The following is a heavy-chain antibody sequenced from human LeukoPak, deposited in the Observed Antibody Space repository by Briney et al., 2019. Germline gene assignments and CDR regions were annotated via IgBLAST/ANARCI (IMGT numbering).Heavy chain of an antibody. CDR3: ALGVHCRSSRCYGEYFDY. CDR1: GYSFTRYG. V-gene: IGHV1-18*01. CDR2: VSAYNGET. D-gene: IGHD2-2*01. J-gene: IGHJ4*02. Sequence: ASVKVSCKTSGYSFTRYGISWVRQAPGQGLEWMGWVSAYNGETKSAQKIQGRLTMTTDTSTSTAYMELRSLRSDDTAIYYRALGVHCRSSRCYGEYFDYWGQGTRVTVSS.